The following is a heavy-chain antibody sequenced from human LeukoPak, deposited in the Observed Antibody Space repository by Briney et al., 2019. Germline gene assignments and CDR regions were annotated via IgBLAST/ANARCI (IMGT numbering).Heavy chain of an antibody. D-gene: IGHD1-7*01. CDR3: VRENWYYDY. J-gene: IGHJ4*02. Sequence: ASVKVSCKASGYTFTAYYMHWVRQAPGQGLEWMGWIYPKNGVTNYAQKFQGRVTMTRDTSIGIVYMEMSRLRPDDTAVYYCVRENWYYDYWGQGTLVTVS. CDR2: IYPKNGVT. V-gene: IGHV1-2*02. CDR1: GYTFTAYY.